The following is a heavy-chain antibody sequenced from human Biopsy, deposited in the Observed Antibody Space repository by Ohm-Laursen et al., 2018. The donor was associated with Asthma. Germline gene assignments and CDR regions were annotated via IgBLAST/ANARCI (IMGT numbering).Heavy chain of an antibody. CDR2: ISKGASTQ. J-gene: IGHJ4*02. V-gene: IGHV3-30*07. CDR3: GRERSYMVDY. CDR1: GFSFSNFA. D-gene: IGHD3-10*01. Sequence: SLRLSCAATGFSFSNFAIHWVRQAPGKGLEWVGVISKGASTQDYADSVKGRFTISRDNSKNTLYLQMNSLRAEDTALYYCGRERSYMVDYWGQGTLVIVSS.